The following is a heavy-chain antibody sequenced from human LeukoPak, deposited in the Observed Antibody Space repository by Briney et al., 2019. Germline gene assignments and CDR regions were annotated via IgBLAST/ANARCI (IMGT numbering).Heavy chain of an antibody. V-gene: IGHV3-30*03. CDR1: GFSFSTYA. CDR3: ARVGGHCTSTSCPPPDY. CDR2: ISYDGTTK. D-gene: IGHD2-2*01. Sequence: GGSLRLSCAASGFSFSTYAIHWVRQAPGKGLEWVADISYDGTTKYYADSVKGRFSISRDNSKNTLDLQMNSLRAEDTAVYYCARVGGHCTSTSCPPPDYWGQGTLVTVSS. J-gene: IGHJ4*02.